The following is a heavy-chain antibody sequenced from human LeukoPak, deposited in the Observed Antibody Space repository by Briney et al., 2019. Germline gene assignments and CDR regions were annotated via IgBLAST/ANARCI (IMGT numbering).Heavy chain of an antibody. V-gene: IGHV3-33*06. Sequence: GGSLRLSCAASGFTFSSYGMHWVRQAPGKGLEWVAVIWYDGSNKYYADSVKGRFTISRDISKNTLYLQMNSLRAEDTAVYYCAKRDTSGWPPVGLGYWGQGTLVTVSS. CDR2: IWYDGSNK. D-gene: IGHD6-19*01. J-gene: IGHJ4*02. CDR3: AKRDTSGWPPVGLGY. CDR1: GFTFSSYG.